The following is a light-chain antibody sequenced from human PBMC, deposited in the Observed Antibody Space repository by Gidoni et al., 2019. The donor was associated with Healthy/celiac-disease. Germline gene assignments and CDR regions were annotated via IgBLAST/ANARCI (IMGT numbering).Light chain of an antibody. CDR1: QSISSW. CDR3: QQYNSYLCS. J-gene: IGKJ2*04. V-gene: IGKV1-5*03. CDR2: KAS. Sequence: DIQMTQSPSTLSASVGDRVTITCRASQSISSWLAWYQQKPGKAPKLRIYKASSLESGVPSRFSGSGSGTEFTLTISSLQPDDFATYYCQQYNSYLCSFGQGTKLEIK.